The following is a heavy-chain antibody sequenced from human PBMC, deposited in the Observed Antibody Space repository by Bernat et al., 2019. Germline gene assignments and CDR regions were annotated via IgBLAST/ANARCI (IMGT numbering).Heavy chain of an antibody. D-gene: IGHD2-8*02. V-gene: IGHV3-7*03. CDR2: IKQDGSVQ. CDR1: GFSFSGIW. Sequence: EVQLVESGGALVQLGGSLRRSCVGSGFSFSGIWMTWVRQAPGKGLEWVANIKQDGSVQHYVDSVKGRFIISRDNTKNSLFLQMNSLRVDDTAVYYCARGYGPENWGQGTLVTVSS. CDR3: ARGYGPEN. J-gene: IGHJ1*01.